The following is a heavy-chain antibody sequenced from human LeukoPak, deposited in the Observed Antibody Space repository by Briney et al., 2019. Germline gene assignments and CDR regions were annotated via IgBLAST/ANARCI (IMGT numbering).Heavy chain of an antibody. CDR3: ARDFAGFGVIYGMDV. CDR1: GFTFSTYG. J-gene: IGHJ6*02. V-gene: IGHV3-21*01. D-gene: IGHD3-10*01. Sequence: GGSLRLSCAASGFTFSTYGMDWVRQAPGRGLEWVSSISSSTTYMYYADSVKGRFTISRDSSKNTLYLQMNSLRAEDTAVYYCARDFAGFGVIYGMDVWGQGTTVTVSS. CDR2: ISSSTTYM.